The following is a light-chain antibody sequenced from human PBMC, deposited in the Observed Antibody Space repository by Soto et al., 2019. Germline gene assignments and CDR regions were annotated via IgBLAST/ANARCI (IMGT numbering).Light chain of an antibody. Sequence: EIVLTQSPDTLSVSPGERATLSCRASQSVSINLAWYQQKPGQVPRLLIYAASTRATGIPARFSGSGSETEFTLTISSLQPEEFAVYYCHQYHNWPWTFGQGTKV. J-gene: IGKJ1*01. CDR3: HQYHNWPWT. CDR1: QSVSIN. V-gene: IGKV3-15*01. CDR2: AAS.